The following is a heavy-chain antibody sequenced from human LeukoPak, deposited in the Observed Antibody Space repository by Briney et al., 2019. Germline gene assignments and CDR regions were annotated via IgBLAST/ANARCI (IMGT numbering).Heavy chain of an antibody. V-gene: IGHV4-39*01. D-gene: IGHD6-19*01. CDR2: IYYSGST. J-gene: IGHJ3*02. Sequence: ETLSLTCTVSGGSISSSYYYWGWIRQPPGKGLEWIGSIYYSGSTYYNPSLKSRVTISVDTSKNQFSLKLSSVTAADTAVYYCARLGPSGWYKHAFDIWGQGTMVTVSS. CDR1: GGSISSSYYY. CDR3: ARLGPSGWYKHAFDI.